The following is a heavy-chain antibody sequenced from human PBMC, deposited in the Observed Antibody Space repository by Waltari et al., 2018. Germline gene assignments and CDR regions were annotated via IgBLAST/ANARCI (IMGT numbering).Heavy chain of an antibody. CDR3: ARVARKTYSSPVPGRDYNYGMDV. CDR2: VKSEGKDT. CDR1: GFTFSRYW. J-gene: IGHJ6*02. Sequence: EEQLVESGGGLIQPGESLRVSCAVSGFTFSRYWMNWVRQAPGRGLVWVESVKSEGKDTMYEDYVKGRYTNTRDNAKKTVYVQMKSVGAENTAVYYCARVARKTYSSPVPGRDYNYGMDVWGLGTTVTVS. D-gene: IGHD4-4*01. V-gene: IGHV3-74*03.